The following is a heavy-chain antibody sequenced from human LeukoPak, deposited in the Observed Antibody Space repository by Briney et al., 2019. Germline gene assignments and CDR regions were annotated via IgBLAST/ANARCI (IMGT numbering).Heavy chain of an antibody. CDR3: ASSGISSWIDAFDI. D-gene: IGHD6-13*01. CDR1: VYSISSSKC. V-gene: IGHV4-28*05. CDR2: IYYSGSI. Sequence: SETLSLTCAVSVYSISSSKCWGWIRQPPGKGLEWIGYIYYSGSIYYNPSLKGRVTMSVDTSKNQFSLQLISVTAVDTAVYYLASSGISSWIDAFDIWGQGTMVTVSS. J-gene: IGHJ3*02.